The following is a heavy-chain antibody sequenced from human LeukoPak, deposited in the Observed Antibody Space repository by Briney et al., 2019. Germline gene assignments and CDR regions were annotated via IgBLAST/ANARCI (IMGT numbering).Heavy chain of an antibody. CDR1: GFIFSTYG. D-gene: IGHD3-10*01. CDR3: ARDRWEFFASGSSLDY. Sequence: PGGSLRLSCAASGFIFSTYGLHWVRQAPGKGLEWVAFISHDGSIKYYADSVKGRFAISRDTSKNTLYLQMNSLRAEDTAVYYCARDRWEFFASGSSLDYWGQGTLVTVSP. J-gene: IGHJ4*02. V-gene: IGHV3-30*03. CDR2: ISHDGSIK.